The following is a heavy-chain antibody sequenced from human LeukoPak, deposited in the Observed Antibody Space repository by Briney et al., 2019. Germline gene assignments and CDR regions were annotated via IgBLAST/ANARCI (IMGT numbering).Heavy chain of an antibody. D-gene: IGHD5-12*01. Sequence: GSLRLSCAASGFTFRSYAMHWVRQAPGKGLEWVAVISYDGSNKYYADSVKGRFTISRDNSKNTLYLQMNSLRAEDTAVYYCARDLSSGYDWYYYYYGMDVWGQGTTVTVSS. CDR1: GFTFRSYA. J-gene: IGHJ6*02. CDR3: ARDLSSGYDWYYYYYGMDV. V-gene: IGHV3-30-3*01. CDR2: ISYDGSNK.